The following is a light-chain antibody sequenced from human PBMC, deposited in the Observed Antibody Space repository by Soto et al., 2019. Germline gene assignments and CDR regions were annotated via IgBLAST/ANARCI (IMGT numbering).Light chain of an antibody. CDR3: QQSYSTPPWT. V-gene: IGKV1-39*01. Sequence: DIQMTQSPSSLSANVGDRVTITCRASQSIVTYLNWYLQKPGKAPKLLIYAASNLQSGVPSRFSGSGSGTDFTLTISSLQPEDFATYFCQQSYSTPPWTFGQGTKV. J-gene: IGKJ1*01. CDR1: QSIVTY. CDR2: AAS.